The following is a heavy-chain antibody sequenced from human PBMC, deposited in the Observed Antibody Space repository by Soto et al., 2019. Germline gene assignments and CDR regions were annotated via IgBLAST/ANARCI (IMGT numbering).Heavy chain of an antibody. CDR1: DGSISSGGYY. Sequence: KPSETLSLTCSVSDGSISSGGYYWSWIRLHPGKGLEWIGYISDNGRPYYNPSLKSRATISEDRSKNQFSLRLRSVTAADTAVYYCARNDSGSKNFDYWGQGTLVTVS. J-gene: IGHJ4*02. CDR3: ARNDSGSKNFDY. D-gene: IGHD3-10*01. CDR2: ISDNGRP. V-gene: IGHV4-31*03.